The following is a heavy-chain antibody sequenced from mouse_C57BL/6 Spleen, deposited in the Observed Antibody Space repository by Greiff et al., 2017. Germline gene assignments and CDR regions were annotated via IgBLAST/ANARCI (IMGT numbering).Heavy chain of an antibody. J-gene: IGHJ4*01. Sequence: VQLQQSGPELVKPGASVKIPCKASGYTFTDYNMDWVKQSHGKSLEWIGDINPNNGGTIYNQKFKGKATLTVDKSSSTAYMELRSLTSEDTAVYYCARSVYYDYEGYYAMDYWGQGTSVTVSS. D-gene: IGHD2-4*01. V-gene: IGHV1-18*01. CDR1: GYTFTDYN. CDR2: INPNNGGT. CDR3: ARSVYYDYEGYYAMDY.